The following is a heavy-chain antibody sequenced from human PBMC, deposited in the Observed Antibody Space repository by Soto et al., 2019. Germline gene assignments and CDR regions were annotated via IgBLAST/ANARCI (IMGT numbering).Heavy chain of an antibody. CDR1: GFTFSSYG. CDR3: EKLAVTQYFDY. V-gene: IGHV3-30*18. Sequence: GGSLRLSCAASGFTFSSYGMHWVRQAPGKGLEWVAVISYDGSNKYYADSVKGRFTISRDNSKNTLYLQMNSLRAEDTAVYYCEKLAVTQYFDYWGQGTLVTVSS. CDR2: ISYDGSNK. D-gene: IGHD4-17*01. J-gene: IGHJ4*02.